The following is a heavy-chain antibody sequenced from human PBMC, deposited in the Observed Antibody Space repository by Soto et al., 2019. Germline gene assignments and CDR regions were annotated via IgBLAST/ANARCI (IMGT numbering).Heavy chain of an antibody. Sequence: GASVKVSCKASGYLFTSSDINWVRQATGQGLEWMGWISAYNGNTNYAQKLQGRVTMTTDTSTSTAYMELRSLRSDDAAVYYCARSGIIAVAGYNWFDPWGQGTLVTVSS. CDR3: ARSGIIAVAGYNWFDP. CDR2: ISAYNGNT. V-gene: IGHV1-18*01. CDR1: GYLFTSSD. J-gene: IGHJ5*02. D-gene: IGHD6-19*01.